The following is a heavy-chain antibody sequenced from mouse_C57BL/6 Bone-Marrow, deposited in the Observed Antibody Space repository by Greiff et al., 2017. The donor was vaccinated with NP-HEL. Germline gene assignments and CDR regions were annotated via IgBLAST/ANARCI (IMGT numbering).Heavy chain of an antibody. CDR3: ARRYYGTPEPWFAY. CDR1: CSPFPTSP. D-gene: IGHD1-1*01. V-gene: IGHV1-47*01. Sequence: QVQLQQSGAELVTPCASVKMSCKASCSPFPTSPLAFLPHPPFPRLALIFNFHPSPSSTNYNEKFKGKATLTVEKSSSTVYLELSRLTSDDSAVYYCARRYYGTPEPWFAYWGQGTLVTVSA. J-gene: IGHJ3*01. CDR2: FHPSPSST.